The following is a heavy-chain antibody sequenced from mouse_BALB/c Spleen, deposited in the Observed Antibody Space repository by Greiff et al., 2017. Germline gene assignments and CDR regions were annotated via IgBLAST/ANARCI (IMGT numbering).Heavy chain of an antibody. CDR3: TRSGGLRQGFDY. J-gene: IGHJ2*01. CDR1: GYTFTSYW. CDR2: IYPGNSDT. Sequence: EVQVVESGTVLARPGASVKMSCKASGYTFTSYWMHWVKQRPGQGLEWIGAIYPGNSDTSYNQKFKGKAKLTAVTSTSTAYMELSSLTNEDSAVYYCTRSGGLRQGFDYWGQGTTLTVSS. D-gene: IGHD2-4*01. V-gene: IGHV1-5*01.